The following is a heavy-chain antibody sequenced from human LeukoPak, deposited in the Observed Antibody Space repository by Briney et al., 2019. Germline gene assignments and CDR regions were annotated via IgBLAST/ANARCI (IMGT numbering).Heavy chain of an antibody. CDR3: ARAQLGGTFDY. Sequence: SETLSLTCTVSGGSISSGDYYWSWIRQPPGKGLEWIGYIYYSGSTYYNPSLKSRVTISVDTSKNQFSLKLSSVTAADTAVYYCARAQLGGTFDYWGQGTLVTVSS. CDR2: IYYSGST. D-gene: IGHD7-27*01. CDR1: GGSISSGDYY. J-gene: IGHJ4*02. V-gene: IGHV4-30-4*01.